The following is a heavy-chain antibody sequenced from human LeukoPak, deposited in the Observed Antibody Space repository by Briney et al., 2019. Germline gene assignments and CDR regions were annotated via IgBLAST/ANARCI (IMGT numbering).Heavy chain of an antibody. Sequence: GGSLRLSCAASGLTLSSYAMTWVRQAPGKGLEWVSAISGSGDGTYYADSVKGRFTISRDNSKNTLYLQMNSLRAEDTAVYYCAKGSRVVPAAYCDSWGQGTLVTVSS. V-gene: IGHV3-23*01. CDR1: GLTLSSYA. CDR2: ISGSGDGT. J-gene: IGHJ4*02. CDR3: AKGSRVVPAAYCDS. D-gene: IGHD2-2*01.